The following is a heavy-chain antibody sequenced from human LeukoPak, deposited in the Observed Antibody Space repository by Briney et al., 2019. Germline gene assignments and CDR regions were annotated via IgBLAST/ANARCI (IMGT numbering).Heavy chain of an antibody. D-gene: IGHD6-19*01. CDR3: ARGLFGSSGWLHHAFDI. CDR1: GGSISSGGYY. CDR2: IYHSGST. V-gene: IGHV4-30-2*01. Sequence: SETLSLTCTVSGGSISSGGYYWSWIRQPPGKGLEWIGYIYHSGSTYYNPSLKSRVTISVDRSKNQFSLKLSSVTAADTAVYYCARGLFGSSGWLHHAFDIWGQGTMVTVSS. J-gene: IGHJ3*02.